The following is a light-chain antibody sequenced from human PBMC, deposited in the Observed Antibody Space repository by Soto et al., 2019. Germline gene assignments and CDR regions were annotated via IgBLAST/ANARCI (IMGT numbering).Light chain of an antibody. V-gene: IGKV2D-29*01. J-gene: IGKJ2*01. CDR3: QQYNNWPYT. CDR1: HSLVHSDGKTY. CDR2: GAS. Sequence: IVMTQPTLSLSVTPGQPASISCKSSHSLVHSDGKTYLYWYQQRPGQPPRLLIFGASTRASDVPDGFTGSGSGTQFSLTISSLHSEDLAVYFCQQYNNWPYTFGQGTKVAIK.